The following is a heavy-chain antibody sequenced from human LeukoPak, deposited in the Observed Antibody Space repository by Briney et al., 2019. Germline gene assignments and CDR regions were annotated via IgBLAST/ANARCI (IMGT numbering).Heavy chain of an antibody. CDR3: ARDASASLDY. CDR2: TKNKANSYTT. V-gene: IGHV3-72*01. Sequence: GGSLRLSCAASGFTFGDHYMGWVRQAPGKGLEWVSRTKNKANSYTTQYAASVKGRFTVSRDDSKNSLSLQMNNLETEDTAVYYCARDASASLDYWGQGTLVTVSS. J-gene: IGHJ4*02. CDR1: GFTFGDHY. D-gene: IGHD2-2*01.